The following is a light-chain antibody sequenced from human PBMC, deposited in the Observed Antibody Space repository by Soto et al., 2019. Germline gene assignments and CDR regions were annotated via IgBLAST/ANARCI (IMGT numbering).Light chain of an antibody. CDR3: QQANTFPLA. CDR2: GAS. V-gene: IGKV1D-12*01. J-gene: IGKJ4*01. CDR1: QDFSSR. Sequence: DIQMTQFPSSGSASVGDRVTLTCRASQDFSSRLVWYQQKSGKAPKLLIYGASILQSGVPSRFSASGSGTDFTLTISALQPKDFTTSYCQQANTFPLAFGGGPKVELK.